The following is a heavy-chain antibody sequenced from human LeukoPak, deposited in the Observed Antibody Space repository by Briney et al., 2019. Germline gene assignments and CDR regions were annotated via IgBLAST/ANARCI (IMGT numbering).Heavy chain of an antibody. V-gene: IGHV1-8*01. CDR2: MNPNSGNT. J-gene: IGHJ6*02. D-gene: IGHD6-19*01. CDR1: GYTFTSYD. Sequence: ASVKVSCTASGYTFTSYDINWVRQATGQGLEWMGWMNPNSGNTGYAQKFQGRVTMTRNTSISTAYMELSSLRSEDTAVYYCAREGSGWYTYYYYGMDVWGQGTTVTVSS. CDR3: AREGSGWYTYYYYGMDV.